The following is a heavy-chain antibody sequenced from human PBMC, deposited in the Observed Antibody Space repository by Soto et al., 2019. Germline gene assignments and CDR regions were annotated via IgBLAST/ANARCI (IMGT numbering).Heavy chain of an antibody. CDR3: ARGPYYDILTGYYAYFDY. J-gene: IGHJ4*02. CDR2: IIPIFGTA. D-gene: IGHD3-9*01. CDR1: GGTFSSYA. Sequence: SVKVSCKASGGTFSSYAISWVRQAPGQGLEWMGGIIPIFGTANYAQKFQGRVTITADESTSTAYMELSSLRSEDTAAYYCARGPYYDILTGYYAYFDYWGQGTLVTVSS. V-gene: IGHV1-69*13.